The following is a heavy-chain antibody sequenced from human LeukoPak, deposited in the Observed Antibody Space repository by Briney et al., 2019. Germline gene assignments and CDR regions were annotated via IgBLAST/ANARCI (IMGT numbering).Heavy chain of an antibody. CDR3: ARPPPYCSGDCYRLDS. J-gene: IGHJ4*02. V-gene: IGHV3-74*01. Sequence: PGGSLRLSCAASGFTFSNYWMHWVRQAPGKGLVWVSRIDSDGSGTSYADSVKGRFTISRDNAKNTLSLQMNSLRAEDTAVYYCARPPPYCSGDCYRLDSWGQGILVTVSS. CDR2: IDSDGSGT. CDR1: GFTFSNYW. D-gene: IGHD2-21*02.